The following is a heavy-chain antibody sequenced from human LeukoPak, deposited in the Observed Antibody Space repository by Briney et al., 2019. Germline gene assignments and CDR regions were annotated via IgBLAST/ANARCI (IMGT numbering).Heavy chain of an antibody. CDR2: IIPIFGTA. D-gene: IGHD3-22*01. J-gene: IGHJ3*02. CDR1: GGTFSSYA. Sequence: SVKVSCKASGGTFSSYAISWVRQAPGQGLEWMGGIIPIFGTANYAQKFQGRVTITADKSTSTAYMELSSLRSEDTAVYYCAAYYYDSSGYGDAFDIWGQGTMVTVSS. V-gene: IGHV1-69*06. CDR3: AAYYYDSSGYGDAFDI.